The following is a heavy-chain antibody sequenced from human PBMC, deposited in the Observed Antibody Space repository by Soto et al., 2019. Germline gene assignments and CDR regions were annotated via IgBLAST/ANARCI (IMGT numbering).Heavy chain of an antibody. V-gene: IGHV3-23*01. CDR1: GFTFSSYA. Sequence: GGSLRLSFAASGFTFSSYAMSWVRQAPGKGLEWVSPISGSGGTTYYADSVKGRFTISRDNSKNTLYLQMNSLRAEDTAVYYCAKEVEGGWYYFDYWGQGTLVTVSS. CDR3: AKEVEGGWYYFDY. CDR2: ISGSGGTT. D-gene: IGHD2-15*01. J-gene: IGHJ4*02.